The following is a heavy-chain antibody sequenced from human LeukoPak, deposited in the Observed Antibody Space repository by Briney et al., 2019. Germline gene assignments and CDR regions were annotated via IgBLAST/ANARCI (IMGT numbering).Heavy chain of an antibody. CDR3: ARDLWEAEYYFGRKGERYYYYGMDV. V-gene: IGHV3-7*04. CDR2: IKQDGSEK. CDR1: GFTFSTYW. Sequence: PGGSLRLSCAASGFTFSTYWMSWVRQAPGQGLEWVANIKQDGSEKDYVDSVKGRFTISRDNAKNSLFLQMNSLRAEDTAVYYCARDLWEAEYYFGRKGERYYYYGMDVWGQGTTVTVSS. D-gene: IGHD3-10*01. J-gene: IGHJ6*02.